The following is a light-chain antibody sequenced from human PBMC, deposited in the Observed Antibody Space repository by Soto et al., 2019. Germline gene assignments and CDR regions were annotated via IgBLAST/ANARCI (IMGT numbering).Light chain of an antibody. Sequence: EIVLTQSPGTLSLSPGERATLSCRASQSVSVNSLAWYQQKGGQAPRLLIYAASTRATGVPDRFSGTGSGTDVALPISRLETDDSAVYYCQQYGGSPFSFGPGTKVSIK. CDR1: QSVSVNS. CDR2: AAS. V-gene: IGKV3-20*01. J-gene: IGKJ3*01. CDR3: QQYGGSPFS.